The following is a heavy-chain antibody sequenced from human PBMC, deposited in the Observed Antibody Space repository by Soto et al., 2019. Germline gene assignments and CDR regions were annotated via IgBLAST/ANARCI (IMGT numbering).Heavy chain of an antibody. CDR3: ARSDRYYDSSGYPFDY. CDR2: IYYSGST. CDR1: GGSISSYY. V-gene: IGHV4-59*01. Sequence: ASETLSLTCTVSGGSISSYYWSWIRQPPGKGLEWIGYIYYSGSTNYNPSLKSRVTISVDTSKNQFSLKLSSVTAADTAVYYCARSDRYYDSSGYPFDYWGQGTLVTVSS. D-gene: IGHD3-22*01. J-gene: IGHJ4*02.